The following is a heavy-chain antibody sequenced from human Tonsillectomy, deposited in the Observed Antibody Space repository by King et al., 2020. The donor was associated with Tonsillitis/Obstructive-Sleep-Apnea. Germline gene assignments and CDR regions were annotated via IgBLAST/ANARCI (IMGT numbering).Heavy chain of an antibody. CDR2: ISYDGSSK. V-gene: IGHV3-30*01. Sequence: VQLVESGGGVVQPGRSLRLSCAASGFTFSSYAIHWVRQAPGKGLEWVAVISYDGSSKYYADSVKGRFTISRDNSKITLFLQMNSLTAQDTAVYYCARDGGWDYDYYYYMDVWGKGSTVTVSS. CDR3: ARDGGWDYDYYYYMDV. CDR1: GFTFSSYA. J-gene: IGHJ6*03. D-gene: IGHD3-16*01.